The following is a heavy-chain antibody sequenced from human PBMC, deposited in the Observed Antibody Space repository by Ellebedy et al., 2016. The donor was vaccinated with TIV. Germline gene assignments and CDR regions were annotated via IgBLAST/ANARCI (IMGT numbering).Heavy chain of an antibody. D-gene: IGHD1-26*01. CDR1: EFSLSNYW. V-gene: IGHV3-7*01. J-gene: IGHJ4*02. CDR2: IKRDGSEK. CDR3: ARDIEVVGATKYFDY. Sequence: PGGSLRLSCEASEFSLSNYWMSWVRQAPGQGLEWVGNIKRDGSEKYYVDSVKGRFTISRDNAKNSLYLQMNSLRAEDTAVYFCARDIEVVGATKYFDYWGQGTLVTVSS.